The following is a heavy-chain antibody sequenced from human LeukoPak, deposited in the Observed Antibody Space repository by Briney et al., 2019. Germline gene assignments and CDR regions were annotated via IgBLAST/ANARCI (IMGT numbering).Heavy chain of an antibody. CDR1: GFTFSTYE. J-gene: IGHJ4*02. CDR2: ISSSGSTI. V-gene: IGHV3-48*03. D-gene: IGHD6-19*01. CDR3: ASSLQWLGIFFDY. Sequence: GGSLRLSCAASGFTFSTYEMNWVRQAPGKGLEWVSYISSSGSTIYYADSVKGRFTTSRDNAKNSLYLQMNSLRADDTAVYYCASSLQWLGIFFDYWGQGTLVTVSS.